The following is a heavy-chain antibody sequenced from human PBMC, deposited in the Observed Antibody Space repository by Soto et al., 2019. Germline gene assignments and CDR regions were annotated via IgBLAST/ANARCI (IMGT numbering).Heavy chain of an antibody. CDR1: GGSIRSTRYY. J-gene: IGHJ1*01. D-gene: IGHD1-1*01. CDR3: AREDRDDNRGPGN. V-gene: IGHV4-39*02. Sequence: QLQLQESGPGLVKPSETLSLTCSVFGGSIRSTRYYWGWVRQPPGKGLEWLGSSYYTGATQYNPSLEGRVTMSVDTSMNQFSLKLRFVTAADSAIYYCAREDRDDNRGPGNWGQGTLVTVSS. CDR2: SYYTGAT.